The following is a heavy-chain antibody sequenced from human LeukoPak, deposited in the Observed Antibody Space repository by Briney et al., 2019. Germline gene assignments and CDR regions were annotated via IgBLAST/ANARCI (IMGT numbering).Heavy chain of an antibody. J-gene: IGHJ6*03. CDR2: IYTSGST. D-gene: IGHD3-10*01. V-gene: IGHV4-4*09. CDR1: GGSISSYY. CDR3: ARRNLRGAMASYYYYYMDV. Sequence: SETLSLTCTVSGGSISSYYWSWIRQPPGKGLEWIGYIYTSGSTNYNPSLKSRVTISVDTSKNQFSLKLSSVTAADTAVYYCARRNLRGAMASYYYYYMDVWGKGTTVTVSS.